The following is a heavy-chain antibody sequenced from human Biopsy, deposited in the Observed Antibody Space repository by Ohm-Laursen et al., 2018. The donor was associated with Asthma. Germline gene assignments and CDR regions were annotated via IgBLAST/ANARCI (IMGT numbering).Heavy chain of an antibody. J-gene: IGHJ4*02. CDR1: VGTFNSDA. CDR3: ARSYCGGDCFSPFDY. CDR2: IIPIFGTP. Sequence: SSVKVSCKASVGTFNSDAISWVRQAPGQGLEWMGGIIPIFGTPSYAQNFQSRLTITADDSTSTVYMELSSLRSEDTAMYYCARSYCGGDCFSPFDYWGQGTLVTVSS. D-gene: IGHD2-21*01. V-gene: IGHV1-69*01.